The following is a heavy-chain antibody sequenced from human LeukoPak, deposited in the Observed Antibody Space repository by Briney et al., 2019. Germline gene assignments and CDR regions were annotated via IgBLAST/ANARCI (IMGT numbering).Heavy chain of an antibody. CDR1: GYSISSGYY. CDR3: AREGKDIVVVPAAMRYYYMDV. J-gene: IGHJ6*03. Sequence: PSETLSLTCTVSGYSISSGYYWGWIRPPPGKGLEWIASIYHSGSTYYNPSLKSRVTISVDTSKNQFSLKLSSVTAADTAVYYCAREGKDIVVVPAAMRYYYMDVWGKGTTVTISS. V-gene: IGHV4-38-2*02. D-gene: IGHD2-2*01. CDR2: IYHSGST.